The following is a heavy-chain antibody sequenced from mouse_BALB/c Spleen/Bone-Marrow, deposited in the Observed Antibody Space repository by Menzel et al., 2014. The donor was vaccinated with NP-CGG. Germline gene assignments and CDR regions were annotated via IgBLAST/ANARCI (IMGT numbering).Heavy chain of an antibody. CDR1: GFTFSSYG. CDR2: INSNGGST. J-gene: IGHJ2*01. Sequence: EVKLVESGGGLVQPGGSLKLSCAASGFTFSSYGMSWVRQTPDKRLELVATINSNGGSTYYPDSVKGRFTISRDNAKNTLYLQMSSLKSEDTAMHYCARDSNDYWGQGTTLTVSS. CDR3: ARDSNDY. V-gene: IGHV5-6-3*01.